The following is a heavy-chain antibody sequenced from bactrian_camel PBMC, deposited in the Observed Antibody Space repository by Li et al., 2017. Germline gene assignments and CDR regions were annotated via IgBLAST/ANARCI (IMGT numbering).Heavy chain of an antibody. D-gene: IGHD2*01. CDR3: AQDTYGTPAY. Sequence: VQLVESGGGLVQPGGSLRLSCAVAGFTFNSYAMSWVRQAPGKGLEWVSSIDWSSPNTYYSDSVKGRFTISRDNAKNTVYLQLNSLKTEDGAMYYCAQDTYGTPAYWGQGTQVTVS. J-gene: IGHJ4*01. CDR1: GFTFNSYA. V-gene: IGHV3S40*01. CDR2: IDWSSPNT.